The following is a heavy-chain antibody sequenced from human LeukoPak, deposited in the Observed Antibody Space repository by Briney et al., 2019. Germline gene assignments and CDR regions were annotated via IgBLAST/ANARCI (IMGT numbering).Heavy chain of an antibody. CDR1: GFTFSSYS. Sequence: AGGSLRLSCAASGFTFSSYSMNWVRQAPGKGLEWVSSISSSSSYIYYADSVKGRFTISRDNAKNSLYLQMNSLRAEDTAVYYCAKSYYYDGSGYAPFDCWGQGTLVTVSS. D-gene: IGHD3-22*01. J-gene: IGHJ4*02. CDR2: ISSSSSYI. CDR3: AKSYYYDGSGYAPFDC. V-gene: IGHV3-21*04.